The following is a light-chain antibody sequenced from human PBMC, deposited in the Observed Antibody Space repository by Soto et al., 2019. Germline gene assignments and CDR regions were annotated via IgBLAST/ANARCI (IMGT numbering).Light chain of an antibody. CDR1: QSVTTY. CDR2: AAS. CDR3: QQSYSIPRT. Sequence: DVQMTQSPSSLSASVGDRVTITCRASQSVTTYLNWYQQKPGRAPDLLIYAASTLQSGVPSRFSGSGSGTDFTLTISILQAEDSATYYCQQSYSIPRTFRQGTKVEIK. J-gene: IGKJ1*01. V-gene: IGKV1-39*01.